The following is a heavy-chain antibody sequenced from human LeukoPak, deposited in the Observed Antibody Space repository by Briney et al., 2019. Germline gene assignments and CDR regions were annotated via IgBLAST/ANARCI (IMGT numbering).Heavy chain of an antibody. CDR2: ISGSGGST. CDR1: GFTISSYA. V-gene: IGHV3-23*01. CDR3: AKDQTGVAYYFDY. D-gene: IGHD5-12*01. J-gene: IGHJ4*02. Sequence: PGGSLRLSCAASGFTISSYAMSWVRQAPGKGLEWVSGISGSGGSTYYADSVKGRFTISRDNSKNTLYLQMNSLRAEDTAVYYCAKDQTGVAYYFDYWGQGTLVTVSS.